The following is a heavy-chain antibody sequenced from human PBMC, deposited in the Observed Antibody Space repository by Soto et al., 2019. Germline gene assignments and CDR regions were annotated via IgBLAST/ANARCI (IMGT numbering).Heavy chain of an antibody. CDR1: GASISDFY. J-gene: IGHJ4*02. CDR2: MHYSGGT. CDR3: AKDRNTMTTVTRFDY. D-gene: IGHD4-17*01. Sequence: QVQLQESGPGLVKPSETLSLTCSVSGASISDFYCIWIRQPPGKGLEWIGYMHYSGGTKYNPSLKSRVTMSLDTSNDQVSLKLKSVSAADTAVYYCAKDRNTMTTVTRFDYWGQGTLVTVSS. V-gene: IGHV4-59*01.